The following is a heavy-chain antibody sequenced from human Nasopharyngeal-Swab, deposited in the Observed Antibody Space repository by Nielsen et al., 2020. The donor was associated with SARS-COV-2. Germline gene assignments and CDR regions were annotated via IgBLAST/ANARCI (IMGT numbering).Heavy chain of an antibody. CDR1: GFTFSSYT. V-gene: IGHV3-21*01. CDR2: LSISSSHR. D-gene: IGHD1-26*01. CDR3: ARDRRGSYITGSDSFDM. Sequence: GESLKISCAASGFTFSSYTMNWVRQAPGKGLEWVSSLSISSSHRYYADSVKGRFTISRDNAKNSLYLQMDSLRAEDTGVYYCARDRRGSYITGSDSFDMWGQGTMVIVSS. J-gene: IGHJ3*02.